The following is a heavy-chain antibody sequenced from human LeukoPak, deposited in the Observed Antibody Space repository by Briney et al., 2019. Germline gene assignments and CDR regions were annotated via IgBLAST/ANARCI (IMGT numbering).Heavy chain of an antibody. CDR3: ARGEMATTRLGFGY. D-gene: IGHD5-24*01. CDR1: GGSISSYY. V-gene: IGHV4-59*01. J-gene: IGHJ4*02. CDR2: IYYSGSS. Sequence: PSETLSLTCTVSGGSISSYYWSWIRQPPGKGLEWIAYIYYSGSSNYNPSLKSRVTISVDTSKNQFSLKLSSVTAADTAVYYCARGEMATTRLGFGYWGQGTLVTVSS.